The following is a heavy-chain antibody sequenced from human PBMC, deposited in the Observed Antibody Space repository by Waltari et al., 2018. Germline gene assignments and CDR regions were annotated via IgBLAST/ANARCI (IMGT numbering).Heavy chain of an antibody. CDR2: VNHSGST. J-gene: IGHJ4*02. D-gene: IGHD3-22*01. Sequence: QVQLQPWGAGLLKPSETLSLTCAVYGGSFSGYYWSWLLQPPGKGLEGIGEVNHSGSTNYNPSFKSQVTISVDTSKNQFSLRLSSVTAAETAGYYGATGWRDYESSGSLEYWGQGTLVTVSS. CDR3: ATGWRDYESSGSLEY. CDR1: GGSFSGYY. V-gene: IGHV4-34*01.